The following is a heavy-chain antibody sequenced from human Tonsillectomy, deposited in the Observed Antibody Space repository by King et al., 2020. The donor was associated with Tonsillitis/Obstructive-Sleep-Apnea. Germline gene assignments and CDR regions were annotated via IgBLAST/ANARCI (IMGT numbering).Heavy chain of an antibody. D-gene: IGHD3-22*01. CDR3: ASDMDWDDSNGYPFDY. J-gene: IGHJ4*02. CDR1: GFTFSSYG. Sequence: VQLVESGGGVVQPGRSLRLSCAASGFTFSSYGMHWVRQAPGKGLEWVAVIWYDGSNKYYADSVKGRFTISRDNSKNTLYLQMNSLRAEDTAVYYCASDMDWDDSNGYPFDYWGPGTPVTVSA. V-gene: IGHV3-33*01. CDR2: IWYDGSNK.